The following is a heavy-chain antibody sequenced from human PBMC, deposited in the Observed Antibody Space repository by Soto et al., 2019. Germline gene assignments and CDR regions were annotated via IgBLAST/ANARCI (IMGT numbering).Heavy chain of an antibody. CDR2: LYFNGGT. D-gene: IGHD6-13*01. CDR3: ARGISKYSSWYEPHTWFDA. V-gene: IGHV4-30-4*01. CDR1: GGTINSPDYY. Sequence: SETMSLTCNVSGGTINSPDYYWSWNRKSPGKGLEWIGYLYFNGGTQYNPSLRTPVSMSLDTSKKHFSLKMRSVTAADTAVYYCARGISKYSSWYEPHTWFDAWGQGALVTVSS. J-gene: IGHJ5*02.